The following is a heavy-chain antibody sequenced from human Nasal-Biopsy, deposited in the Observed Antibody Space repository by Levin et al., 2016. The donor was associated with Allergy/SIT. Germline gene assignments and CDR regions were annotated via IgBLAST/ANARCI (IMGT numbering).Heavy chain of an antibody. Sequence: WVRQPPGKALEWLARIDWNDDKYYRTSLKTRLTISKDTSKNQVVLTMTNMDPVDTATYYCARMRSWDYSRNEFDYWGQGTLVTVSS. J-gene: IGHJ4*02. CDR3: ARMRSWDYSRNEFDY. CDR2: IDWNDDK. V-gene: IGHV2-70*11. D-gene: IGHD4-11*01.